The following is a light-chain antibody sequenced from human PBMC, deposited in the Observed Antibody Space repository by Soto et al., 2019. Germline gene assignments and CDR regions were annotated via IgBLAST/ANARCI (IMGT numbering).Light chain of an antibody. V-gene: IGKV3-15*01. CDR2: GAS. CDR1: QSVRTN. Sequence: EIVMTQSPVTLSVSPGERATLSCRASQSVRTNVAWYQQKPGQAPRLLMYGASTRAPGVPARFSGSGSGTEFTLTISSLQSEDFTVYYCQQRSNWPTWTFGQGTKVDIK. J-gene: IGKJ1*01. CDR3: QQRSNWPTWT.